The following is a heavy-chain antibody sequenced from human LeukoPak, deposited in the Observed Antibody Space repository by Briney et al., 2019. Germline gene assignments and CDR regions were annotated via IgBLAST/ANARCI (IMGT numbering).Heavy chain of an antibody. Sequence: SETLSLTCTVSGGSISSYYWSWIRQPPGKGLEWIGYIYYSGSTNYNPSLKSRVTISVDTSKNQFSLKLSSVTAADTAVYYCARVTGEPSLLYYYYYGMDVWGQGTTVTVSS. V-gene: IGHV4-59*01. J-gene: IGHJ6*02. CDR1: GGSISSYY. D-gene: IGHD7-27*01. CDR2: IYYSGST. CDR3: ARVTGEPSLLYYYYYGMDV.